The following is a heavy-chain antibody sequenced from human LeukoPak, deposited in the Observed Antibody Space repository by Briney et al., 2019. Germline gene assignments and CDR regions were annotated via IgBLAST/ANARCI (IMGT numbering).Heavy chain of an antibody. D-gene: IGHD3-10*01. CDR2: IYYSGST. V-gene: IGHV4-59*01. J-gene: IGHJ6*03. Sequence: PSETLSLTCTVSGGSISSYYWSWIRQPPGKGLEWIGYIYYSGSTNYNPSLKSRVTISVDTSKNQFSLKLSSVTAADTAVYYCARTPQGTTMVRGAIANYYYYYYMDVWGKGTTVTVSS. CDR1: GGSISSYY. CDR3: ARTPQGTTMVRGAIANYYYYYYMDV.